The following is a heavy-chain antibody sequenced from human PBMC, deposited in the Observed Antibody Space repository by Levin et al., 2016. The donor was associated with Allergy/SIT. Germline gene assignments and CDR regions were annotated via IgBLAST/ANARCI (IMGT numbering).Heavy chain of an antibody. J-gene: IGHJ4*02. Sequence: GGSLRLSCTASGITFRNHAMSWVRQAPERGLEWVSGISASGDTTFYADSARGRFTISRDNSKNTVFLQMDSLRDEDTAKYYCVSRPPENQYFAVFDYWGQGVLVTVSS. D-gene: IGHD2/OR15-2a*01. CDR1: GITFRNHA. V-gene: IGHV3-23*01. CDR2: ISASGDTT. CDR3: VSRPPENQYFAVFDY.